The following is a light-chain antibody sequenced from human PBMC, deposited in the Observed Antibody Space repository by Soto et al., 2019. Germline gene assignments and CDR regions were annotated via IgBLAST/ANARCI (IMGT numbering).Light chain of an antibody. CDR2: AAS. J-gene: IGKJ1*01. CDR1: QGSSSY. Sequence: DIQIPQSPSYVSGSLGDRVTITFRASQGSSSYVSWYQQKPGKAPKLLIYAASRLQSGVPSRFSGSRSGTDFTLTISSLQPEDFATYYWQQGDSRVTFGQGTKVDIK. CDR3: QQGDSRVT. V-gene: IGKV1-12*01.